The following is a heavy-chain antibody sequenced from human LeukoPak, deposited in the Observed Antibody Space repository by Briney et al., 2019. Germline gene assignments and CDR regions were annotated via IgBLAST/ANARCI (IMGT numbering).Heavy chain of an antibody. D-gene: IGHD6-6*01. V-gene: IGHV3-53*01. J-gene: IGHJ3*02. CDR1: GFTVSSNY. CDR2: IYSGGGT. CDR3: ARDRAARTQFDAFDI. Sequence: TGGSLRLSCAASGFTVSSNYISWVRQAPGKGLEWVSVIYSGGGTNYADSVKGRFTISRDNAKNSLYLQMNSLRAEDAAVYYCARDRAARTQFDAFDIWGQGTMVTVSS.